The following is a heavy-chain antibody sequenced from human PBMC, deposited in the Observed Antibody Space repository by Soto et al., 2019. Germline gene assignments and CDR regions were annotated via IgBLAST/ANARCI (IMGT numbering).Heavy chain of an antibody. V-gene: IGHV3-53*01. D-gene: IGHD3-9*01. Sequence: VQLVESGGGLIQPGGSLRLSCAASGFTVSSNYMIWVRQASGKGLEGVSVIYRGDRTSYADSVKGRFTISRDTSKNMLYLQMNSLRAEDTAVYYCARGPPGYNVLTGYPREDYYYYARDVWGQGATVSVSS. J-gene: IGHJ6*02. CDR1: GFTVSSNY. CDR3: ARGPPGYNVLTGYPREDYYYYARDV. CDR2: IYRGDRT.